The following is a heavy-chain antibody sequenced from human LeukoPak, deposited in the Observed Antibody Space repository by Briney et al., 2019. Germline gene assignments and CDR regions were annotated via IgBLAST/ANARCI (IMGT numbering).Heavy chain of an antibody. V-gene: IGHV1-18*01. CDR2: ISAYNGNT. Sequence: GASVKVSCKASGYTFTSYGISWVRQAPGQGLEWMGWISAYNGNTNYAQKLQGRVTMTTDTSTSTAYMELRSLRSDDTAVYYCARVATIFGVVIPNAEYFQHWGQGTLVTVSS. CDR3: ARVATIFGVVIPNAEYFQH. D-gene: IGHD3-3*01. J-gene: IGHJ1*01. CDR1: GYTFTSYG.